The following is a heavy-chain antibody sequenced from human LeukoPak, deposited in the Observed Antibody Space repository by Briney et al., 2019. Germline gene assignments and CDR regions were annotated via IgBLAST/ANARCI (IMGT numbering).Heavy chain of an antibody. CDR1: GYTFTGYY. J-gene: IGHJ4*02. CDR3: ARDRAGEVVS. V-gene: IGHV1-2*02. D-gene: IGHD1-26*01. CDR2: INPNSGGT. Sequence: ASVKVSCKASGYTFTGYYMHWVRQAPGQGLDWMGWINPNSGGTDYAQKFQGRVTMTRDTSISTAYMELSRLSSDDTAVYYCARDRAGEVVSWGQGTLVTVSS.